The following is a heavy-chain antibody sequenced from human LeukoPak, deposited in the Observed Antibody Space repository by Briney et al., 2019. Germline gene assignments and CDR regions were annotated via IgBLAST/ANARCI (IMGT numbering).Heavy chain of an antibody. V-gene: IGHV1-69*05. J-gene: IGHJ4*02. CDR1: GGSFGSYA. Sequence: SGKVACMVAGGSFGSYATRWERPAPGQVREWVGGSLPIFGTTNYAQTFQGRVRITTDESTSTAYMELSSRRSEDTAVYYCARVRRPLYYFDYWGQGTLVTDSS. CDR3: ARVRRPLYYFDY. CDR2: SLPIFGTT.